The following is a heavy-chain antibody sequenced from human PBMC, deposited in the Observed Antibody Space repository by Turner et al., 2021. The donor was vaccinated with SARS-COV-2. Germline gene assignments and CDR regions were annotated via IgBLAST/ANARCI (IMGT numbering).Heavy chain of an antibody. V-gene: IGHV3-33*01. CDR1: GLTFSSYG. D-gene: IGHD3-22*01. J-gene: IGHJ4*02. Sequence: QVQLVESGGGVVQPGRSLRLSCAASGLTFSSYGMSWVRQAPGKGLEWVAVIWYDGSNKYYADSVKGRFTISRDNSKNTLYLQMNSLRAEDTAVYYCARDGSGYYDSSGYFDHWGQGTLVTVSS. CDR3: ARDGSGYYDSSGYFDH. CDR2: IWYDGSNK.